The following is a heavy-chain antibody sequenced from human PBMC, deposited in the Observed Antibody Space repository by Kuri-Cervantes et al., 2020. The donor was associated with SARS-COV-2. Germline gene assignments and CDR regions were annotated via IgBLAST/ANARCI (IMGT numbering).Heavy chain of an antibody. D-gene: IGHD3-10*01. CDR3: AKDRTTLIRGVLITDAFDL. CDR2: IYSGGGT. Sequence: GESLKISGAASGFTVSRNYISWFRQAPGKGLDWVSVIYSGGGTYYADSVKGRFTISRDNSKNTLYLQMNSLRAEDTAVYYCAKDRTTLIRGVLITDAFDLWGQGTLVTVSS. V-gene: IGHV3-66*01. J-gene: IGHJ3*01. CDR1: GFTVSRNY.